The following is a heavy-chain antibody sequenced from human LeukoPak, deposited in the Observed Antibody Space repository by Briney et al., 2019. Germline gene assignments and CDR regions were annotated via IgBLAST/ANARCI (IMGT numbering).Heavy chain of an antibody. Sequence: PGGSLRLSCAASGFTFSNYAMSWVRQAPGKGLEWVAVISYDGSNKYYADSVKGRFTISRDNSKNTLYLQMNSLRAEDTAVYYCARDRLYLRVEGLDYWGQGTLVTVSS. D-gene: IGHD2-8*01. V-gene: IGHV3-30-3*01. CDR1: GFTFSNYA. CDR2: ISYDGSNK. CDR3: ARDRLYLRVEGLDY. J-gene: IGHJ4*02.